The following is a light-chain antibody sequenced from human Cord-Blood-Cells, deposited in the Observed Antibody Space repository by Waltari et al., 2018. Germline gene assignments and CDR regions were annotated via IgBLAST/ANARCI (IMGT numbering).Light chain of an antibody. V-gene: IGKV1-16*02. CDR2: AAS. Sequence: DIQMTQSPSSLSASVGDSVTITCRVSQGISNYLDWFQQKPGKAPQSLIYAASSLQSGFPSKFSGSGSGTDFTLTISSLQPEDFATYYCQQYNSYPLTFGGGTKVEIK. J-gene: IGKJ4*01. CDR3: QQYNSYPLT. CDR1: QGISNY.